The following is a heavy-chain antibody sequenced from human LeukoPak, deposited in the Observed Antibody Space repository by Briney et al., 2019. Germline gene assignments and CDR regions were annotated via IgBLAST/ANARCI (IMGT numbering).Heavy chain of an antibody. V-gene: IGHV4-34*01. J-gene: IGHJ6*03. CDR3: AGAWDGYNVYYYYMDV. D-gene: IGHD5-24*01. CDR1: GGSFSGYY. CDR2: INHSGST. Sequence: PSETLSLTCAVYGGSFSGYYWSWIRQPPGKGLEWIGEINHSGSTNYNPSLKSRVTISVDTSKNQFSLKLSSVTAADTAVYYCAGAWDGYNVYYYYMDVWGKGTTVTVSS.